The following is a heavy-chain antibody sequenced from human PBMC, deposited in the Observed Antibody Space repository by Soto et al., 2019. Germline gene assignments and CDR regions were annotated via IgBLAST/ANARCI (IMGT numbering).Heavy chain of an antibody. Sequence: QVQLVQSGAEVKKPGASVKVSCKASGYTFTSYGISWVRQAPGQGLAGMGWISAYSGNTNYAQKLQGRVTMTTDTSTSTAYMELRSLRADDTAVYYCARGVVSFLERKYYYYGMDVWGQGTTVTVSS. V-gene: IGHV1-18*01. CDR2: ISAYSGNT. CDR1: GYTFTSYG. D-gene: IGHD3-3*01. J-gene: IGHJ6*02. CDR3: ARGVVSFLERKYYYYGMDV.